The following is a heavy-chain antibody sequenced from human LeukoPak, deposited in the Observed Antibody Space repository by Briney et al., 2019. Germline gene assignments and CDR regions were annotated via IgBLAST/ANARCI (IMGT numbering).Heavy chain of an antibody. Sequence: SETLSLTCAVSGGSFSGYYWSWIRQPPGKGLEWIGEINHSGNANYNPSLKSRVTISLDMSENHFSLKLTSVTAADTAVYYCARGQGTVTTHWGQGTLVTVSS. V-gene: IGHV4-34*01. D-gene: IGHD4-17*01. J-gene: IGHJ4*02. CDR1: GGSFSGYY. CDR3: ARGQGTVTTH. CDR2: INHSGNA.